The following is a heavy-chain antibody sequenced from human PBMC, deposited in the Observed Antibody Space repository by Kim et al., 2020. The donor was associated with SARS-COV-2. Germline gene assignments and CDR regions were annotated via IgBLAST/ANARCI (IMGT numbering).Heavy chain of an antibody. D-gene: IGHD2-2*01. CDR3: ARSRYCSSTSCSFDP. V-gene: IGHV4-59*01. J-gene: IGHJ5*02. Sequence: SETLSHTCTVSGGSISSYYWSWIRQPPGKGLEWIGYIYYSGSTNYNPSLKSRVTISVDTSKNQFSLKLSSVTAADTAVYYCARSRYCSSTSCSFDPWGQGTLVTVSS. CDR1: GGSISSYY. CDR2: IYYSGST.